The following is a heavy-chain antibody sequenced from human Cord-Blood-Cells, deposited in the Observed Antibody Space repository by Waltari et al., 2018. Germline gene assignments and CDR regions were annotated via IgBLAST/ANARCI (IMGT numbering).Heavy chain of an antibody. Sequence: EVQLLESGGGLVQPGGSLRLSCAASGFTFSSYAMSWVRQAPGKWLEWVSAISGSGGSTYYADSVKGRFTISRDNSKNTLYLQMNSLRAEDTAVYYCAKVQGYSYGYFDYWGQGTLVTVSS. J-gene: IGHJ4*02. CDR1: GFTFSSYA. D-gene: IGHD5-18*01. CDR2: ISGSGGST. V-gene: IGHV3-23*01. CDR3: AKVQGYSYGYFDY.